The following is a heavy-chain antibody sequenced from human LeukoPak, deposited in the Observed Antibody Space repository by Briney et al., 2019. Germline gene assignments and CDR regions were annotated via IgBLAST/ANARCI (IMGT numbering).Heavy chain of an antibody. CDR2: INPNSGGT. CDR1: GYTFTGYY. J-gene: IGHJ4*02. Sequence: GASVKVSCKASGYTFTGYYMHWVRQAPGQGLEWMGWINPNSGGTNYAQKFQGRVTMTRDTSISTAYMELSRLRSDDTAVYYCARVYYYDSSGYLDYRGQGTLVTVSS. D-gene: IGHD3-22*01. CDR3: ARVYYYDSSGYLDY. V-gene: IGHV1-2*02.